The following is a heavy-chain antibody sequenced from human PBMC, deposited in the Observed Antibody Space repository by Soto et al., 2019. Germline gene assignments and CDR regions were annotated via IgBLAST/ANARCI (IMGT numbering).Heavy chain of an antibody. J-gene: IGHJ6*02. CDR3: TKGFVTRQPPNHFYYGMDV. Sequence: QEHLVQSGAEVKKPGASVTVSCQASGYLFSTYSVHWVRHAPGQALQWMGVIDPSDGSTIYAQQFQDKITLTSDTSARTVFLGLTSLTFDDTAIYYCTKGFVTRQPPNHFYYGMDVWGQGTTVTVSS. CDR1: GYLFSTYS. V-gene: IGHV1-46*01. CDR2: IDPSDGST. D-gene: IGHD6-13*01.